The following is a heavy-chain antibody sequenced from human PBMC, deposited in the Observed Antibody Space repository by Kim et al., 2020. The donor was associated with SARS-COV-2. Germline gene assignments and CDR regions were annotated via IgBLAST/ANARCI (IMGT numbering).Heavy chain of an antibody. Sequence: SETLSLTCTVSGGSISSSSYYWGWIRQPPGKGLEWIGSIYYSGSTYYNPSLKSRVTISVDTSKNQFSLKLSSVTAADTAVYYCARVDGSSWYLYWYFDLWGRGTLVTVSS. D-gene: IGHD6-13*01. V-gene: IGHV4-39*01. CDR2: IYYSGST. J-gene: IGHJ2*01. CDR1: GGSISSSSYY. CDR3: ARVDGSSWYLYWYFDL.